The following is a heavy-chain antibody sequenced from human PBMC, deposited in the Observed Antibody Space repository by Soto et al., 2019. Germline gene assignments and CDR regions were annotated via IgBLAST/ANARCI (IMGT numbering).Heavy chain of an antibody. D-gene: IGHD1-1*01. CDR2: LYDVDGS. V-gene: IGHV3-53*01. CDR3: ATGHEPEHAFDV. Sequence: DVQLVESGGGLIQPGESLRLSCAAFGLTISGKKYVAWVRQAPGKGLEWVSALYDVDGSFYADSVTGRFTTSSDSSKTTVYLQMNDLRPDDTAVYYCATGHEPEHAFDVWGQGTTVTISA. J-gene: IGHJ3*01. CDR1: GLTISGKKY.